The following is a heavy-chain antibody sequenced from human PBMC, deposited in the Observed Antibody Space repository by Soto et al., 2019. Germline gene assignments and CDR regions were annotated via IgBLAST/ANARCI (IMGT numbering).Heavy chain of an antibody. J-gene: IGHJ6*03. D-gene: IGHD4-4*01. Sequence: ASVKVSCKASGYTFTSYDINWVRQATGQGLEWMGWMNPNSGNTGYAQKFQGRVTMTRNTSISTAYMELSSLRSEDTAGYYCARSYSNYEENPTWGHYYYYMDVWGKGTTVTVSS. V-gene: IGHV1-8*01. CDR1: GYTFTSYD. CDR3: ARSYSNYEENPTWGHYYYYMDV. CDR2: MNPNSGNT.